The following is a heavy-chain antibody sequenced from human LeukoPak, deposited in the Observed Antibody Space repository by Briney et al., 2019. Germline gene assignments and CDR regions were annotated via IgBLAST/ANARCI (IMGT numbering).Heavy chain of an antibody. CDR2: IYTSGSEV. CDR3: AKDVVPDSGWDIDY. D-gene: IGHD6-19*01. CDR1: GYSFSTYS. Sequence: GGSLRLSRVGYGYSFSTYSMSWVRQGPGKGLEWVSSIYTSGSEVFYADSVKGRFTISRDNSQNTLYLQMNSLRVEDTAIYYCAKDVVPDSGWDIDYWGQGTLVTVSS. J-gene: IGHJ4*02. V-gene: IGHV3-23*05.